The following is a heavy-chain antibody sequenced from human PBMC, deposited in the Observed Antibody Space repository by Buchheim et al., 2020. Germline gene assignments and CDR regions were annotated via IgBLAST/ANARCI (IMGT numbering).Heavy chain of an antibody. CDR2: INHSGST. V-gene: IGHV4-34*01. J-gene: IGHJ4*02. CDR1: GGSFSGYY. CDR3: ARERLRVVVVPAALDY. D-gene: IGHD2-2*01. Sequence: QVQLQQWGAGLLKPSETLSLTCAVYGGSFSGYYWSWIRQPPGKGLEWIGEINHSGSTNYNPSLKSRVTISVVTSKNPFSPKLSSVTAADTAVYYCARERLRVVVVPAALDYWGQGTL.